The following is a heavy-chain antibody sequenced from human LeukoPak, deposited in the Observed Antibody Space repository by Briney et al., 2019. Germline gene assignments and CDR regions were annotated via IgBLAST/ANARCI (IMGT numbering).Heavy chain of an antibody. CDR2: ISSNSRYT. Sequence: GGSLRLSCAASGFTFSSYSMNWVRQAPGKGLEWVSSISSNSRYTYYADSVKGRFTISRDSAKSSLYLQMNSLRADDTAVYYCARVAEAAAFDYWGQGTLVTVSS. D-gene: IGHD6-13*01. J-gene: IGHJ4*02. CDR1: GFTFSSYS. V-gene: IGHV3-21*01. CDR3: ARVAEAAAFDY.